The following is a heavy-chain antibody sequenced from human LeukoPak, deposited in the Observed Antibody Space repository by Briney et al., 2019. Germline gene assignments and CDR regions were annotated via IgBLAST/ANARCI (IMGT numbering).Heavy chain of an antibody. CDR2: IYDSGST. J-gene: IGHJ5*02. V-gene: IGHV4-59*01. CDR1: GGSISNYY. CDR3: ARGRKWFDP. Sequence: PSETLSLTCTVSGGSISNYYWSWIRQPPGKGLEWIGYIYDSGSTNFNPSLKSRVTISVDTSKNQFSLKLSSVSAADTAVYYCARGRKWFDPCGQGSLVTVSS.